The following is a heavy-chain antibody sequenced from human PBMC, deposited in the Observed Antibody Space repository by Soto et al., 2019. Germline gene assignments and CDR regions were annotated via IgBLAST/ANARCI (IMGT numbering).Heavy chain of an antibody. CDR3: ARGPRVGSSGYYWPRRDVADVRYYFDY. V-gene: IGHV4-34*01. CDR2: INHSGST. Sequence: PSETLSLTCAVYGGSFSGYYWSWIRQPPGKGLEWIGEINHSGSTNYNPSLKSRVTISVDTSKNQFSLKLSSVTAADTAVYYCARGPRVGSSGYYWPRRDVADVRYYFDYWGQGTLVTVSS. D-gene: IGHD3-22*01. J-gene: IGHJ4*02. CDR1: GGSFSGYY.